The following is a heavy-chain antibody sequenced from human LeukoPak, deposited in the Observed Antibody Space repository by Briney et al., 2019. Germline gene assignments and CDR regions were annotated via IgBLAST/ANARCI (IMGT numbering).Heavy chain of an antibody. D-gene: IGHD1-1*01. CDR3: ARGYPRAPPVGFDI. CDR1: GGSISSYY. V-gene: IGHV4-4*07. Sequence: PSETLSLTCTVSGGSISSYYWSWIRQPAGKGLEWIGRIYISGSTKYNPSLKSRVTMSVDTSKNQFSLKLSSVTAADTAVYYCARGYPRAPPVGFDIWGQGTMVTVSS. CDR2: IYISGST. J-gene: IGHJ3*02.